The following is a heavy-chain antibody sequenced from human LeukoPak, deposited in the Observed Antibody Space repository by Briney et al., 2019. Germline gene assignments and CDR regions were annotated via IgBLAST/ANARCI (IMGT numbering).Heavy chain of an antibody. CDR3: ARGQTVSGAKYYFDF. CDR1: GFTFRDYG. V-gene: IGHV3-49*04. J-gene: IGHJ4*02. CDR2: IRSRIYGGAP. Sequence: HSGGSLRLSCLTSGFTFRDYGLGWVRQAPGMGLEWVSFIRSRIYGGAPEYAAPVRGRFSVSRDDSESIAYLQMNNLKSEDTAVYYCARGQTVSGAKYYFDFWSPGTLVTVSS. D-gene: IGHD3-10*01.